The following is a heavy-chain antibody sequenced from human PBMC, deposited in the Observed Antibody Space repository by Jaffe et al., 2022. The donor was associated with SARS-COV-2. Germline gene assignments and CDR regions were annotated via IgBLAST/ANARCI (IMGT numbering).Heavy chain of an antibody. CDR2: IYYSGST. CDR3: ARGSYIQNDAFDI. CDR1: GGSISSSSYY. V-gene: IGHV4-39*01. Sequence: QLQLQESGPGLVKPSETLSLTCTVSGGSISSSSYYWGWIRQPPGKGLEWIGSIYYSGSTYYNPSLKSRVTISVDTSKNQFSLKLSSVTAADTAVYYCARGSYIQNDAFDIWGQGTMVTVSS. D-gene: IGHD2-2*02. J-gene: IGHJ3*02.